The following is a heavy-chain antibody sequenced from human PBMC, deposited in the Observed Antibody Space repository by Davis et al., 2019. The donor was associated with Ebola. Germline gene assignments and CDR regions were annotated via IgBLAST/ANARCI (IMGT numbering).Heavy chain of an antibody. V-gene: IGHV1-3*01. Sequence: ASVKVSCKASGFTPTNYAIHWVRQAPGQRLEWMGWVHGGNGNTKYSQSFQGRVTITTDTSASTVYLDLTSLRYDDTAVFYCARASFGYNSGWYADYWGPGSLVTVSS. J-gene: IGHJ4*02. CDR3: ARASFGYNSGWYADY. CDR2: VHGGNGNT. D-gene: IGHD6-19*01. CDR1: GFTPTNYA.